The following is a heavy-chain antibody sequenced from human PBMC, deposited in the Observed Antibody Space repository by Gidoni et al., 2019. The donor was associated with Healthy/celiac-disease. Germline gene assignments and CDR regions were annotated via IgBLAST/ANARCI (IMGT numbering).Heavy chain of an antibody. CDR2: ISSSSSYT. Sequence: QVQLVESGGGLVKPGGSLRLSCAASGFTFSDYYMSWIRQAPGKGLEWVSYISSSSSYTNYADSVKGRFTISRDNAKNSLYLQMNSLRAEDTAVYYCARSSAAVATETDYWGQGTLVTVSS. CDR1: GFTFSDYY. CDR3: ARSSAAVATETDY. J-gene: IGHJ4*02. V-gene: IGHV3-11*06. D-gene: IGHD5-12*01.